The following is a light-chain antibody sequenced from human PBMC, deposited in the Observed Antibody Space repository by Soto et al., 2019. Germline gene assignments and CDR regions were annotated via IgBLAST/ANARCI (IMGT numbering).Light chain of an antibody. J-gene: IGKJ4*01. CDR1: QSVSKY. V-gene: IGKV3-11*01. Sequence: EIVLTQSPATLSLSPGERATLSCRASQSVSKYLAWYQQKPGQAPRLLIYDASNRATGIPARFSGSGSGTDFTLTISSLEAEDFAVYYGQHHSNWRGTFGGGTKVESK. CDR2: DAS. CDR3: QHHSNWRGT.